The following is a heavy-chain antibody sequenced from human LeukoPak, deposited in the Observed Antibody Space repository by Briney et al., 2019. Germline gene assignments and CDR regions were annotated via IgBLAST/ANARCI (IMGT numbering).Heavy chain of an antibody. CDR1: GGSISSYY. CDR2: IYYSGST. Sequence: KPSETLSLTCTVSGGSISSYYWSWIRQPPGKGLEWIGYIYYSGSTNYNPSLKSRVTISVDTSKNQFSLKLSSVTAADTAVYYCARGGYCSGGSCYSLFYYYYGMDVWGQGTTVTVSS. D-gene: IGHD2-15*01. J-gene: IGHJ6*02. CDR3: ARGGYCSGGSCYSLFYYYYGMDV. V-gene: IGHV4-59*01.